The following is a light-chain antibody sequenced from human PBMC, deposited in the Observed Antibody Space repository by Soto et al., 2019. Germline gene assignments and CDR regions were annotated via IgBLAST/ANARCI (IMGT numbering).Light chain of an antibody. J-gene: IGKJ4*01. CDR1: QSVYSN. V-gene: IGKV3-15*01. Sequence: EIVMTQSPATLSVSPGERATLSCRASQSVYSNLAWYQQNPGQPPRLLVYEASTRATGIPASFSGSGSGTECTLTISSLQSEDFAVYYCQQYNKWPLTVGGGTKVEVK. CDR3: QQYNKWPLT. CDR2: EAS.